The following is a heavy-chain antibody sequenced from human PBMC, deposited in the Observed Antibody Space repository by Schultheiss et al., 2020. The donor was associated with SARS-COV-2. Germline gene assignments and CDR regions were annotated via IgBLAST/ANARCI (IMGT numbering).Heavy chain of an antibody. Sequence: SETLSLTCTVSGGSISSYYWNWIRRPPGKGLEWIGYIYSSEVINYHPSLRSRVTISADTSQNQFSLRLTSVTAADSAIYYCVGPNFDFWGQGSLVTVSS. J-gene: IGHJ4*02. CDR3: VGPNFDF. CDR2: IYSSEVI. D-gene: IGHD1-26*01. V-gene: IGHV4-59*03. CDR1: GGSISSYY.